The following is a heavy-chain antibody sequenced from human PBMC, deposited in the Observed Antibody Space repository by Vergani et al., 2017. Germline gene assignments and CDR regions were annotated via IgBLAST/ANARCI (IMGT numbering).Heavy chain of an antibody. D-gene: IGHD6-6*01. V-gene: IGHV4-34*01. Sequence: QVQIQQWGAGLLKPSETLSLTCAVYGGSFSGYYWSWIPQPPGKGLEWIGEINHRGSTNYNPSLKSRVTISVDTSKNQFSLKLSSVTAADTAVYYCARGSIAARPLDYWGQGTLVTVSS. J-gene: IGHJ4*02. CDR2: INHRGST. CDR1: GGSFSGYY. CDR3: ARGSIAARPLDY.